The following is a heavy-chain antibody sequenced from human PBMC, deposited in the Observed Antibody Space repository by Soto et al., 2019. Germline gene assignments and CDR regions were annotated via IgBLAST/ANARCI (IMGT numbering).Heavy chain of an antibody. CDR1: GGSISSSSYY. CDR3: ARQGYSSSWFYYYYYGMDV. D-gene: IGHD6-13*01. V-gene: IGHV4-39*01. J-gene: IGHJ6*02. Sequence: ETLSLTCTVSGGSISSSSYYWGWIRQPPGKGLEWIGSIYYSGSTYYNPSLKSRVTISVDTSKNQFSLKLSSVTAADTAVYYCARQGYSSSWFYYYYYGMDVWGQGTTVTVSS. CDR2: IYYSGST.